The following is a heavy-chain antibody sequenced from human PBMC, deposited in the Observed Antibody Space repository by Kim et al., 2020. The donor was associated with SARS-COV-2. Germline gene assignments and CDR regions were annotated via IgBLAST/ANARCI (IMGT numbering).Heavy chain of an antibody. CDR3: VKSGSRGEYYFDS. CDR1: GFTFSSYG. D-gene: IGHD3-16*01. J-gene: IGHJ4*02. V-gene: IGHV3-23*01. Sequence: GGSLRLSCAGSGFTFSSYGMSWVRQAPGKGLEWVSVINTSGGRYYADSVEGRLTISRDNTTNTLYLQMSSLKVADTAVYYCVKSGSRGEYYFDSWGQGTLVTVSA. CDR2: INTSGGR.